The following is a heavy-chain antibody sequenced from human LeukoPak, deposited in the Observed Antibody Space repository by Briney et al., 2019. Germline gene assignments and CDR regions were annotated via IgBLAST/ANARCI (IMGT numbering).Heavy chain of an antibody. CDR1: GYTFTTHD. D-gene: IGHD3-22*01. V-gene: IGHV1-46*01. Sequence: GASVKVSCKASGYTFTTHDINWVRQAPGQGLEWMGIINPSGGSTSYAQKFQGRVTMTRDTSTSTVYMELSSLRSEDTAVYYCARVRRSYDSDFDYWGQGTLVTVSS. CDR2: INPSGGST. CDR3: ARVRRSYDSDFDY. J-gene: IGHJ4*02.